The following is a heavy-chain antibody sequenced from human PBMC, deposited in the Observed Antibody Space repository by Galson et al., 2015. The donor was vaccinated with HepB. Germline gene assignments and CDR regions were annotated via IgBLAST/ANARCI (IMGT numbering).Heavy chain of an antibody. D-gene: IGHD3-3*02. CDR2: IRSKAYGGTT. J-gene: IGHJ4*02. Sequence: SLRLSCAASGSTFGDYAMSWFRQAPGKGLEWVGFIRSKAYGGTTEYAASVKGRFTISRDDSKSIAYLQMNSLKTEDTAVYYCTRDQHFWSGYYTGISFDYWGQGTLVTVSS. CDR1: GSTFGDYA. V-gene: IGHV3-49*03. CDR3: TRDQHFWSGYYTGISFDY.